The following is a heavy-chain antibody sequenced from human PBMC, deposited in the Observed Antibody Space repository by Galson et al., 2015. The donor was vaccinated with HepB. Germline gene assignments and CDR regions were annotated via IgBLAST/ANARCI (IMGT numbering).Heavy chain of an antibody. Sequence: SLRLSCAASGFTFNNYAMSWVRQAPGKGLEWVSTISGSGYRTYYADSLKGHFTISKDNSKNTLYLQMNSLRAEDTAVYYCAKDTGPFDYWGQGTLVTVSS. V-gene: IGHV3-23*01. CDR1: GFTFNNYA. J-gene: IGHJ4*02. D-gene: IGHD7-27*01. CDR3: AKDTGPFDY. CDR2: ISGSGYRT.